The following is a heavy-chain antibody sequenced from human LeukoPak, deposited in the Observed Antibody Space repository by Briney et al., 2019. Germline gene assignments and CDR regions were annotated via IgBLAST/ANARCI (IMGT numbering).Heavy chain of an antibody. V-gene: IGHV4-30-2*01. D-gene: IGHD5-12*01. CDR3: ARVGYSGYDSFDY. Sequence: SETLSLTCAVSGGSISSGGYSWSWIRQPPGEGLEWIGYIYHSGSTYYNPSLKSRVTISVDRSKNQFSLKLSSVTAADTAVYYCARVGYSGYDSFDYWGQGTLVTVSS. J-gene: IGHJ4*02. CDR2: IYHSGST. CDR1: GGSISSGGYS.